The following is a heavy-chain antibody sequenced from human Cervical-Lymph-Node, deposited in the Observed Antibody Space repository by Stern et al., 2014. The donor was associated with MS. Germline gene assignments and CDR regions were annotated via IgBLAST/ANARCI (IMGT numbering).Heavy chain of an antibody. D-gene: IGHD2-15*01. Sequence: VQLVESGAAVKKPGSSVKVSCKSSGDTFSTHAISWVRQAPGQGLERMGRIIPILDTTDYAQKFQGRLRINADEATNTAYMELSSLTPDDTAVYYCAREKSDCSGGSCFSSLDYWGQGTLVTVSS. CDR3: AREKSDCSGGSCFSSLDY. V-gene: IGHV1-69*11. CDR1: GDTFSTHA. J-gene: IGHJ4*02. CDR2: IIPILDTT.